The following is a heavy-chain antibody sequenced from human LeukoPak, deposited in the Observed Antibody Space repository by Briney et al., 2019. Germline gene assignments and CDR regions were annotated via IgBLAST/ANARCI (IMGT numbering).Heavy chain of an antibody. CDR3: ARDKAGYSSGWPKFYYYYGMDV. Sequence: GGSLRLSCAASGFTVSSNYMSWVRQAPGKGLEWVSLIYSGGSTYYADSVKGRLTISRDNSKNTLYLQMNSLRAEDTAVYYCARDKAGYSSGWPKFYYYYGMDVWGQGTTVTVSS. CDR2: IYSGGST. CDR1: GFTVSSNY. D-gene: IGHD6-19*01. J-gene: IGHJ6*02. V-gene: IGHV3-66*01.